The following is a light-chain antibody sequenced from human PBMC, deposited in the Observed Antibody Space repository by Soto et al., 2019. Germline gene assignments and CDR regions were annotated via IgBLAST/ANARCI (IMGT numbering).Light chain of an antibody. Sequence: EIVLTQSPGTLSLSPGERATLSCRASQSVSSSYLAWYQQKPGQAPRLLIYAASSRATGVPDRFSGSGSGTDFILTISRLEPEDFAVYYCQQYGSSLLTFGPGTKVDMK. CDR2: AAS. J-gene: IGKJ3*01. CDR3: QQYGSSLLT. V-gene: IGKV3-20*01. CDR1: QSVSSSY.